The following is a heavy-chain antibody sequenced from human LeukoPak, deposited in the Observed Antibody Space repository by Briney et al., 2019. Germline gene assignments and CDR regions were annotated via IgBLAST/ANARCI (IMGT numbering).Heavy chain of an antibody. CDR2: IIPILGIA. CDR1: GGTYSSYA. CDR3: ARDWSGGYDPELFDY. V-gene: IGHV1-69*04. D-gene: IGHD3-3*01. J-gene: IGHJ4*02. Sequence: ASVKVSCKASGGTYSSYAISWVRQAPGQGLEWVGRIIPILGIANYAQKFQGRVTITADKSTSTAYMELSSLRSEDTAVYYCARDWSGGYDPELFDYWGQGTLVTVSS.